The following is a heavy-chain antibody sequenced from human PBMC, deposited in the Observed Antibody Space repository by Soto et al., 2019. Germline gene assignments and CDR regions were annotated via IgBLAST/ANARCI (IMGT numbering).Heavy chain of an antibody. V-gene: IGHV5-10-1*01. J-gene: IGHJ3*02. CDR2: IDPSDSYT. Sequence: GVSQKLSYKGSECSFISSWISWVSQMLGKGLEWMGRIDPSDSYTNYSPSFQGHVTISADKSISTAYLQWSSLKASDTAMYYCATLRAFDYARIPDAFDIWGQGTMVTLSS. CDR1: ECSFISSW. CDR3: ATLRAFDYARIPDAFDI. D-gene: IGHD4-17*01.